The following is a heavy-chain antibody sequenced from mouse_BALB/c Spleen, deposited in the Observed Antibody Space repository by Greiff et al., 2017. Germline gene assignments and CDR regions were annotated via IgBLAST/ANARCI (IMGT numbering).Heavy chain of an antibody. Sequence: EVMLVESGGGLVQPGGSLKLSCAASGFTFSSYTMSWVRQTPEKRLEWVAYISNGGGSTYYPDTVKGRFTISRDNAKNTLYLQMSSLKSEDTAMYYCARHEWAWFAYWGQGTLVTVSA. CDR3: ARHEWAWFAY. CDR2: ISNGGGST. D-gene: IGHD1-3*01. J-gene: IGHJ3*01. CDR1: GFTFSSYT. V-gene: IGHV5-12-2*01.